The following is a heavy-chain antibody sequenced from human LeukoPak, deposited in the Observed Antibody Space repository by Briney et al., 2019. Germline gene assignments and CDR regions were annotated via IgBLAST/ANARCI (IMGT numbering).Heavy chain of an antibody. D-gene: IGHD6-13*01. J-gene: IGHJ4*02. CDR1: RFTFSSYA. CDR2: ISGSGGST. Sequence: GGSLRLSCASSRFTFSSYAMSGVRQAPGRGVEWVSAISGSGGSTYYADSVKGRFTISRDNSKNTLYLQMNSLRAEDTAVYYCAAPGYSSSWYEDYWGQGTLVTVSS. CDR3: AAPGYSSSWYEDY. V-gene: IGHV3-23*01.